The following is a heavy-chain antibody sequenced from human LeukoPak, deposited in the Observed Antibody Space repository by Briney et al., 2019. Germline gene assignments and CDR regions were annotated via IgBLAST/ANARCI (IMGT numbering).Heavy chain of an antibody. Sequence: GGSLRLSRAASGFTFSSYAMHWVRQAPGKGLEWVAVISYDGSNKYYADSVKGRFTISRDNSKNTLYPQMNSLRAEDTAVYYCAREGGGNVRGAFDIWGQGTMVTVSS. CDR3: AREGGGNVRGAFDI. V-gene: IGHV3-30*01. D-gene: IGHD4-23*01. CDR2: ISYDGSNK. J-gene: IGHJ3*02. CDR1: GFTFSSYA.